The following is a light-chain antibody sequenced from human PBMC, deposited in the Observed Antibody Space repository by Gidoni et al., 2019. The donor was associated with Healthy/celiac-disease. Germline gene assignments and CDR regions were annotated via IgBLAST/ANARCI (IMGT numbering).Light chain of an antibody. Sequence: SSELTQDLAVSVALGQTVRITCQGDSLRSYYASWYQQKPGQAPVLVIYGKNNRPSGIPDRFSGSSSGNTASLTITGAQAEDEADYYCNSRDSSGNHLGVFGGGTKLT. CDR3: NSRDSSGNHLGV. CDR1: SLRSYY. J-gene: IGLJ2*01. CDR2: GKN. V-gene: IGLV3-19*01.